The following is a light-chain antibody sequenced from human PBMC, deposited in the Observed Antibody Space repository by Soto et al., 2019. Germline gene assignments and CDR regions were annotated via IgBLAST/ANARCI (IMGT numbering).Light chain of an antibody. Sequence: EVVLTQSPGTLSLSPGERATLSCRASQSVSSSYIAWYQQKPGQAPRVLIYGASSRATGIPDRFSGSGSGTDFTLTISRLEPEDFAVYYCQQYGSSSYAFGQGTKLEVK. CDR1: QSVSSSY. CDR2: GAS. CDR3: QQYGSSSYA. V-gene: IGKV3-20*01. J-gene: IGKJ2*01.